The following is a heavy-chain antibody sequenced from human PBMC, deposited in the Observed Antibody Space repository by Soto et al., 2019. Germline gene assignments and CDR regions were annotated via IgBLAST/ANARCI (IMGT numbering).Heavy chain of an antibody. CDR2: IDPSDSYI. D-gene: IGHD6-6*01. Sequence: GESLKISCKSSGYSLATYWLTWVRQMPGKGLEWMGRIDPSDSYINYSPSFQGRVTISADKSISTAYLQWSSLKASDTAMYYCARHRYSSSPGSVYFDYWGQGTPVTVSS. CDR1: GYSLATYW. CDR3: ARHRYSSSPGSVYFDY. J-gene: IGHJ4*02. V-gene: IGHV5-10-1*01.